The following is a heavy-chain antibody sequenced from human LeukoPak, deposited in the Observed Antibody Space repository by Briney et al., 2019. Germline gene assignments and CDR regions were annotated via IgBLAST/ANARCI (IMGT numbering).Heavy chain of an antibody. D-gene: IGHD2-2*01. CDR3: ARADIVVVPAATHYYYYGMDV. Sequence: GGSLRLSCAASGFTFSSYSMNWVRQAPGKGLEWVSSISSSSSYIYYADSVKGRFTISRDNAKNSLYLQMNSLRAEDTAVYYCARADIVVVPAATHYYYYGMDVWGKGITVTVSS. CDR1: GFTFSSYS. CDR2: ISSSSSYI. J-gene: IGHJ6*04. V-gene: IGHV3-21*01.